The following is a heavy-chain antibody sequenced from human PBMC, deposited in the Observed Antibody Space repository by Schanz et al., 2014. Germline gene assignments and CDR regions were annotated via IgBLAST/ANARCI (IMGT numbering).Heavy chain of an antibody. J-gene: IGHJ4*02. CDR2: ISGSGGST. CDR1: RFTFSNYA. Sequence: EVQLVESGGGLVQPGGSLRLSCAASRFTFSNYAMSWVRQAPGKGLEWVSAISGSGGSTYYADSVKGRFTISRDNTKNSLYLQMINLRAEDTAFYYCARFRVHYSDFWGQGVLVTVSS. V-gene: IGHV3-23*04. D-gene: IGHD3-10*01. CDR3: ARFRVHYSDF.